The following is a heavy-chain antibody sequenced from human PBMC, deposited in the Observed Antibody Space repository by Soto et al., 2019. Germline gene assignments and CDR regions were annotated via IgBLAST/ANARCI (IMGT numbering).Heavy chain of an antibody. CDR2: ITTSSITI. Sequence: GGSLRLSCTASGLFISTYSLTWFRQAPGKGLDCVSYITTSSITIYYADSVKGRFTISRDNAKNSLYLQMNSLRDEDTAVYYCARVAITVGVVIPVTYGLDVWGQGTTVTVSS. CDR1: GLFISTYS. J-gene: IGHJ6*02. V-gene: IGHV3-48*02. D-gene: IGHD3-16*02. CDR3: ARVAITVGVVIPVTYGLDV.